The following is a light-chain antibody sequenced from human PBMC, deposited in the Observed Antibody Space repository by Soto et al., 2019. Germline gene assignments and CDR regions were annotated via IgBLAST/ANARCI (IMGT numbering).Light chain of an antibody. CDR2: DAS. CDR3: QQRSNWPIT. J-gene: IGKJ5*01. V-gene: IGKV3-11*01. Sequence: EIVLSHSPATLSLSPGERTTLXCRASQSVSSYLAWYQQKPGQAPRLLIYDASNRATGIPARFSGSGSGTDFTLTISSLEPEDFAVYYCQQRSNWPITFGQGTRLEIK. CDR1: QSVSSY.